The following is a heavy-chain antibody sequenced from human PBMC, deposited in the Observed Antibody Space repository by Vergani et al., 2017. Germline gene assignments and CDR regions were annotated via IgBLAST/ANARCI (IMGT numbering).Heavy chain of an antibody. Sequence: EVQLVESGGGLVQPGGSLSLSCVASGFDFSDYYMSWIRQAPGKGLEWVANIKKQDGNDRYYVGSVKGRFTISRDNARKSLYLQMSSLRAEDTAVYYCARASATYGADYWGQGTLVTVSS. J-gene: IGHJ4*02. CDR2: IKKQDGNDR. CDR1: GFDFSDYY. D-gene: IGHD3-10*01. V-gene: IGHV3-7*01. CDR3: ARASATYGADY.